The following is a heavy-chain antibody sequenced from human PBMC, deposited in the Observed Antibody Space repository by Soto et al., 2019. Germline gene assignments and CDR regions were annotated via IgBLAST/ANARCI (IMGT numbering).Heavy chain of an antibody. J-gene: IGHJ4*02. Sequence: QLQLQESGPGPVKPSETLSLTCTVSGDSISSDGYYWGWIRQPPGKGLEWIGSISYSGNTYYNPSLRSRVIISADPSKNQVSLKLSSVIASDTAVYYCARRGLNVVRGFILNGYFFDYWGQGTLVTVSS. CDR3: ARRGLNVVRGFILNGYFFDY. CDR2: ISYSGNT. CDR1: GDSISSDGYY. V-gene: IGHV4-39*01. D-gene: IGHD3-10*01.